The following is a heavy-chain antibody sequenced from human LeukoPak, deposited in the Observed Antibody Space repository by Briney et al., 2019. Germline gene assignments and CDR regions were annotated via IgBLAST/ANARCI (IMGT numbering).Heavy chain of an antibody. CDR2: ISAYNGNT. Sequence: GASVKVSCKAYGYTFTSYGISWVRQDPGQGLEWMGGISAYNGNTNYAQKLQGRVTMTTDTSTSTAYMELRSLRSDDTAVYYCARGQHRLRYFDWLLDYWGQGTLVTVSS. D-gene: IGHD3-9*01. J-gene: IGHJ4*02. V-gene: IGHV1-18*01. CDR1: GYTFTSYG. CDR3: ARGQHRLRYFDWLLDY.